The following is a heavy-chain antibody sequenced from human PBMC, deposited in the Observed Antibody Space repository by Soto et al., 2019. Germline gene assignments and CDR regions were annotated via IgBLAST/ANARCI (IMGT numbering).Heavy chain of an antibody. Sequence: GGSLRLSCAASGFTFSSYAMHWVRQAPGKGLEWVAVISYDGSNKYYADSVKGRFTISRDNSKNTLYLQMNSLRAEDTAVYYCASPHYGSGSYYPPDYWGQGTLVTVSS. V-gene: IGHV3-30-3*01. CDR3: ASPHYGSGSYYPPDY. D-gene: IGHD3-10*01. CDR2: ISYDGSNK. J-gene: IGHJ4*02. CDR1: GFTFSSYA.